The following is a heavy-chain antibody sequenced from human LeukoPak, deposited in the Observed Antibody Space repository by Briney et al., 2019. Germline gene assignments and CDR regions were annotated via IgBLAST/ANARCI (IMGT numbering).Heavy chain of an antibody. D-gene: IGHD3-3*01. CDR2: IYHSGST. J-gene: IGHJ4*02. Sequence: SGTLSLTCAVSGAFISSSHWWSWVRQPPGKGLEWIGEIYHSGSTNYNPSLKSRVTISVDKSKNQFSLKLNSVTAADPAVYYCSGRSLIWSGYYWGQGTLVTVSS. CDR1: GAFISSSHW. CDR3: SGRSLIWSGYY. V-gene: IGHV4-4*02.